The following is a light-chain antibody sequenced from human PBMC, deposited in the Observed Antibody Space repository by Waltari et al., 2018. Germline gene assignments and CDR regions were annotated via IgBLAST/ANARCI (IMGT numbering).Light chain of an antibody. CDR1: RNDIGSYNL. J-gene: IGLJ1*01. CDR3: CSFAGGDEYYV. CDR2: GVT. V-gene: IGLV2-23*02. Sequence: QSALTQPASVSGSPGQSITISCTGTRNDIGSYNLVSWFQQHPGRAPKVIIFGVTKRTSGVSERFSGLKSGYTASLTISGLQPGDEATYLCCSFAGGDEYYVFGSGTKVSVL.